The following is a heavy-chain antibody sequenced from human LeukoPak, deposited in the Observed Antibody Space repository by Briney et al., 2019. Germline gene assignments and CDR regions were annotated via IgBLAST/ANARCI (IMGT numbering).Heavy chain of an antibody. CDR2: IYSRGGS. J-gene: IGHJ4*02. D-gene: IGHD1-1*01. V-gene: IGHV4-59*11. Sequence: SETLSLTCTVPDGSISTHYWNWIRQPPGKGLEWLGYIYSRGGSNYSPALKSRVTISLDTSKNHFSLKLSSVTAADTALYYCARGGTTGLIDYWGQGTLVTVSS. CDR1: DGSISTHY. CDR3: ARGGTTGLIDY.